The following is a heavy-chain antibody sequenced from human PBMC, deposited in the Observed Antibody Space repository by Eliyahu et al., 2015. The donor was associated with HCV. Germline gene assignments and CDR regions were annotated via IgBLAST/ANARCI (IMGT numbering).Heavy chain of an antibody. CDR2: ISGSAGST. CDR1: GFTFSSYA. V-gene: IGHV3-23*01. CDR3: AKDNGGYAIVDGFDI. D-gene: IGHD5-12*01. Sequence: EVQLLESGGGLVQPGGSLRLSCAASGFTFSSYAMSWVRQAPGKGLEWVSAISGSAGSTFYADSVKGRFTISRDNSKNTLYVQMSSLRAEDTAVYYCAKDNGGYAIVDGFDIWGQGTMVTVSS. J-gene: IGHJ3*02.